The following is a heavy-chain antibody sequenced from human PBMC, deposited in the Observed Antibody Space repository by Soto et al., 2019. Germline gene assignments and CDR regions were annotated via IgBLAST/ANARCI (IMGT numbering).Heavy chain of an antibody. D-gene: IGHD6-19*01. J-gene: IGHJ4*02. Sequence: VGSLRLSCAASGFTFSSYEMNWFRQAPVNGLEWVSYISSSGSTIYYADSVKGRFTISRDNAKNSLYLQMNSLRAEDTAVYYCARVIAVAGIVRALDYWGQGTLVTVSS. CDR1: GFTFSSYE. V-gene: IGHV3-48*03. CDR2: ISSSGSTI. CDR3: ARVIAVAGIVRALDY.